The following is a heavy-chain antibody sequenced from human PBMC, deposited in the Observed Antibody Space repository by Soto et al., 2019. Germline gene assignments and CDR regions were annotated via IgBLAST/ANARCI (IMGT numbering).Heavy chain of an antibody. CDR2: IYYSGST. CDR3: ASEVWGQYYFDY. D-gene: IGHD3-16*01. CDR1: GGSISSGGYY. J-gene: IGHJ4*02. Sequence: SETLSLTCTVSGGSISSGGYYWSWIRQHPGKGLEWIGYIYYSGSTYYNPSLKSRVTISVDTSKNQFSLKLSSVTAADTAVHYCASEVWGQYYFDYWGQGTLVTVSS. V-gene: IGHV4-31*03.